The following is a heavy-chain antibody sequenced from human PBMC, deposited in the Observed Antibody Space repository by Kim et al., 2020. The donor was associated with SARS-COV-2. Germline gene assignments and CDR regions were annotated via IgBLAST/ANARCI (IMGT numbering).Heavy chain of an antibody. CDR2: ISWDSSVI. CDR1: GFTFGDYT. CDR3: AKGTGHMTKITTSIMDV. D-gene: IGHD4-4*01. Sequence: GGSLSLSCAASGFTFGDYTMHWVRHSPGKGLEWVSLISWDSSVIYYADSVKGRFSISRDNSKDSLYLEMNSVRTEDTALYYCAKGTGHMTKITTSIMDVWGQGTTVTVSS. J-gene: IGHJ6*02. V-gene: IGHV3-43*01.